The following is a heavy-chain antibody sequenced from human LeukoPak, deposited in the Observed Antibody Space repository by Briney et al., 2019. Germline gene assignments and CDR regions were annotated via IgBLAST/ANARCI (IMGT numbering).Heavy chain of an antibody. Sequence: SGTLSLTCTVSGGSISSYYWSWIRQPPGKGPEWIGYFYYSGSTNYNPSLESRVTISVDTSKNQFSLKLSSVTAADTAVYYCARARLTTRGVFDYWGQGTPVTVSS. J-gene: IGHJ4*02. V-gene: IGHV4-59*01. CDR2: FYYSGST. CDR3: ARARLTTRGVFDY. D-gene: IGHD4-11*01. CDR1: GGSISSYY.